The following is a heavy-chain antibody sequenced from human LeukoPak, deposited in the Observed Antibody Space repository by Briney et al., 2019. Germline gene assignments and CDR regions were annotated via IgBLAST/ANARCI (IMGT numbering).Heavy chain of an antibody. CDR1: GFTFDEHD. J-gene: IGHJ4*02. CDR3: AKRSGAPNNFDY. V-gene: IGHV3-43*02. CDR2: ISEDGGNK. Sequence: PGGSLRLSCAASGFTFDEHDMYWVRQVPGKGLEWVCLISEDGGNKHYADSVKGRFSISRDNNRNSLSLQMNSLRSEDTALYFCAKRSGAPNNFDYWGQGALVTVSS. D-gene: IGHD1-1*01.